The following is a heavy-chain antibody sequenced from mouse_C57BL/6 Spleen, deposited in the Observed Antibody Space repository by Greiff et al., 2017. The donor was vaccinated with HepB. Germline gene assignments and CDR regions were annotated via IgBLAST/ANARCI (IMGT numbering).Heavy chain of an antibody. Sequence: EVQGVESGGGLVKPGGSLKLSCAASGFTFSDYGMHWVRQAPEKGLEWVAYISSGSSTIYYADTVKGRFTISRDNAKNTLFLQMTSLRSEDTAMHYCARPGYDYDGPYAMDYWGQGTSVTVSS. CDR2: ISSGSSTI. J-gene: IGHJ4*01. D-gene: IGHD2-4*01. V-gene: IGHV5-17*01. CDR3: ARPGYDYDGPYAMDY. CDR1: GFTFSDYG.